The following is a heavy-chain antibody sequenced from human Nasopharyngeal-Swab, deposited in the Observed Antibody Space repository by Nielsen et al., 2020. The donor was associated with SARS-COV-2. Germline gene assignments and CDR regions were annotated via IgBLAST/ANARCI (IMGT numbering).Heavy chain of an antibody. J-gene: IGHJ5*02. V-gene: IGHV4-39*01. Sequence: SATLPLTCTVSGGSISSSSYYWGWLRQPPGKGLAWIGSIYYSGSTCYNPSLKSRVTISVDTSKNQFSLKLSSVTAADTAVYYCARPYYDSSGYDAWFDPWGQGTLVTVSS. D-gene: IGHD3-22*01. CDR2: IYYSGST. CDR1: GGSISSSSYY. CDR3: ARPYYDSSGYDAWFDP.